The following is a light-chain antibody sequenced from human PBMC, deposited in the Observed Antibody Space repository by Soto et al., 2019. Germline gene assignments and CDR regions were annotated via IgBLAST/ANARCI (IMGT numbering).Light chain of an antibody. CDR3: QQRSNWPIT. V-gene: IGKV3D-20*02. J-gene: IGKJ5*01. CDR2: GAS. Sequence: IVLPQSPCTLSLTPGERATLSCRASQSLSSSYLAWYQQKPGQAPRLLIYGASSRATAIPDRFSGSGSGTDFTLTISSLEPEDFAVYYCQQRSNWPITFGQGTRLEIK. CDR1: QSLSSSY.